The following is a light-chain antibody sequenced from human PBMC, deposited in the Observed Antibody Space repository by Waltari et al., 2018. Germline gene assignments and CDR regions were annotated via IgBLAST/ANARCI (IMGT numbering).Light chain of an antibody. V-gene: IGLV3-19*01. Sequence: SFELTQDPTVSVALGQTVRITCQGDSPRSYYASWYQQRPGQAPILVIFDKNNRPSGVPDRFSGSSSDNTAVLTITGAQAEDEASYYCHSRDASGVGGSFGGGTKLTVL. CDR1: SPRSYY. CDR3: HSRDASGVGGS. J-gene: IGLJ2*01. CDR2: DKN.